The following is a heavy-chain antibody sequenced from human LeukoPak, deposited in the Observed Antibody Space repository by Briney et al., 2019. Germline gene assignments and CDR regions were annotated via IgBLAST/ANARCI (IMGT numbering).Heavy chain of an antibody. Sequence: SETLSLTCTVSGYSISSGYYWGWIRQPPGKGLEWIGSIYHSGSTYYNPSLKSRVTISVDTSKNQFSLKLSSVTAADTAVYYCARHGPIVVVPAAIGYWGQGTLVTVSS. CDR1: GYSISSGYY. V-gene: IGHV4-38-2*02. J-gene: IGHJ4*02. CDR3: ARHGPIVVVPAAIGY. CDR2: IYHSGST. D-gene: IGHD2-2*02.